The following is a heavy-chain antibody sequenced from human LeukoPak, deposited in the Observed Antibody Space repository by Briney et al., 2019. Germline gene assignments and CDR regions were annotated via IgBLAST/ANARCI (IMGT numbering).Heavy chain of an antibody. J-gene: IGHJ4*02. D-gene: IGHD3-16*01. CDR3: AKALGGYHFDY. Sequence: GGSLRLTCAASGFTFSSYGMSWVRQAPGKGLEWVSSISGSGGNTYYADSVKGRFTISRDNSKNTLFLHMNSLRAEDTAVYYCAKALGGYHFDYWGQGTLVTVSS. CDR2: ISGSGGNT. CDR1: GFTFSSYG. V-gene: IGHV3-23*01.